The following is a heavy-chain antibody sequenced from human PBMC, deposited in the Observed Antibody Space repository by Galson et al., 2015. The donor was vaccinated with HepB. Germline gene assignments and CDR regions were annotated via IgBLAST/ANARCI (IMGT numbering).Heavy chain of an antibody. Sequence: QSGAEVKKPGESLKISCKGSGYSFTSYWIGWVRQMPGKGLEWMGIIYPGDSDTRYSPSFQGQVTISADKSISTAYLQWSSLKAPDTAMYYCARQDGVVTLGIRYYGMDVWGQGTTVTVSS. CDR3: ARQDGVVTLGIRYYGMDV. CDR2: IYPGDSDT. D-gene: IGHD2-21*02. CDR1: GYSFTSYW. V-gene: IGHV5-51*01. J-gene: IGHJ6*02.